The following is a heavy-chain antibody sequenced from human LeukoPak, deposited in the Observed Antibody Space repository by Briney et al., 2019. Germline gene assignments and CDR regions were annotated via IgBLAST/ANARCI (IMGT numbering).Heavy chain of an antibody. CDR1: GFTFSSYS. CDR3: ARRCSGGSCYVGFDY. J-gene: IGHJ4*02. D-gene: IGHD2-15*01. V-gene: IGHV3-21*01. CDR2: SSSSSSYI. Sequence: GGSLRLSCAASGFTFSSYSMNWVRQAPGKGLEWVSSSSSSSSYIYYADSVKGRFTISRDNAKNSLYLQMNSLRAEDTAVYYCARRCSGGSCYVGFDYWGQGTLVTVSS.